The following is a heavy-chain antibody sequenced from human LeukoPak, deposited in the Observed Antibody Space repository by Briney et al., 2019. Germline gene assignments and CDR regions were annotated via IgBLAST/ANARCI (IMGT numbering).Heavy chain of an antibody. CDR3: ARVLAVAGPSYYFDY. D-gene: IGHD6-19*01. V-gene: IGHV3-23*01. CDR2: ISGNGGTT. CDR1: GFTFSTYG. Sequence: GGSLRLSCAASGFTFSTYGMSWVRQAPGKGLEWVSAISGNGGTTYYADSVKGRFTISRDNSKNTLFLQMNTLRAEDTAVYYCARVLAVAGPSYYFDYWGQGTLVTVSS. J-gene: IGHJ4*02.